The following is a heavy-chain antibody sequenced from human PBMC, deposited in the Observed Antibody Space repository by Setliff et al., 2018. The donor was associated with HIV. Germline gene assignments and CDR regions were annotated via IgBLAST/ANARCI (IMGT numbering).Heavy chain of an antibody. CDR1: GGSISSGSYY. Sequence: PSETLSLTCTVSGGSISSGSYYWSWIRQPAGKGLEWIGRIYTSGSTNYNPSLKSRVTRSVDTSKNQFSLKLRSVTAADTAVYYCARETYYYDNPQYYYYYMDVWGKGTTVTVSS. D-gene: IGHD3-22*01. V-gene: IGHV4-61*02. J-gene: IGHJ6*03. CDR3: ARETYYYDNPQYYYYYMDV. CDR2: IYTSGST.